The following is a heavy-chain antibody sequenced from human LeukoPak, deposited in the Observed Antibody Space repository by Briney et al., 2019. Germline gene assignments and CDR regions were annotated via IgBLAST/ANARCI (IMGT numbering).Heavy chain of an antibody. D-gene: IGHD3-22*01. CDR2: ISGSGGST. Sequence: LPGGSLRLSCEAPGFTFSNYAMSWVRQAPGEGLEWVSAISGSGGSTYYADSVKGRFTISRDNSRNTLYLQLNNLRAEDTAIYYCVKGLEVVHDTTGRYSNWFDPWGQGALVTVSS. J-gene: IGHJ5*02. CDR1: GFTFSNYA. CDR3: VKGLEVVHDTTGRYSNWFDP. V-gene: IGHV3-23*01.